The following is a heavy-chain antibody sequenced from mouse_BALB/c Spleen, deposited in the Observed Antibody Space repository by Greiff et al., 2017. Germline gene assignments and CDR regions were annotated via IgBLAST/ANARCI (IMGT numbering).Heavy chain of an antibody. Sequence: EVQLQESGPELVKPGASVKISCKASGYTFTDYNMHWVKQSHGKSLEWIGYIYPYNGGTGYNQKFKSKATLTVDNSSSTAYMELRSLTSEDSAVYYCAYGNWYFDVWGAGTTVTVSS. D-gene: IGHD1-1*02. CDR3: AYGNWYFDV. CDR1: GYTFTDYN. V-gene: IGHV1S29*02. CDR2: IYPYNGGT. J-gene: IGHJ1*01.